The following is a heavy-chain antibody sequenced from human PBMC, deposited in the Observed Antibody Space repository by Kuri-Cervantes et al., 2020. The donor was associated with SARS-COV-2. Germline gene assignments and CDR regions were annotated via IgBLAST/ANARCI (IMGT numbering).Heavy chain of an antibody. CDR1: GFTFSSYW. V-gene: IGHV3-74*01. J-gene: IGHJ4*02. CDR2: INSDGSST. D-gene: IGHD3-3*01. Sequence: GESLKISCAASGFTFSSYWMHWVRQAPGKGLVWVSRINSDGSSTSYADSVKGRFTISRDNAKNTLYLQINSLRAEDTAVYYCARDIVTVDYDFWSGYYGPSYFDYWGQGTLVTVSS. CDR3: ARDIVTVDYDFWSGYYGPSYFDY.